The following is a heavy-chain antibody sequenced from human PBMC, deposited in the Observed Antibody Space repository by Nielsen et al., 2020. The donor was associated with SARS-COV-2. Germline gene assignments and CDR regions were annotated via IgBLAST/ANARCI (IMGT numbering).Heavy chain of an antibody. V-gene: IGHV4-59*13. CDR3: ARDRWQQLVPTY. CDR1: GGSIGSYY. D-gene: IGHD6-13*01. J-gene: IGHJ4*02. Sequence: SETLSLTCTVFGGSIGSYYWGWIRQPPGKGLEWIGHIFNTGSTSYNPSLRSRVTILVDTSKNHFSLKLTSVTAADTAVYYCARDRWQQLVPTYWGQGTLVTVSS. CDR2: IFNTGST.